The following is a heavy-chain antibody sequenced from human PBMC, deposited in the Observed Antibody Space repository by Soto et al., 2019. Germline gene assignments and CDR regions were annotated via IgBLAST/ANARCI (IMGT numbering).Heavy chain of an antibody. D-gene: IGHD1-26*01. CDR2: IRSKAYGGTT. CDR3: TRGEVWELTAAFDY. J-gene: IGHJ4*02. V-gene: IGHV3-49*03. Sequence: EVQLVESGGGLVQPGRSLRLSCTASGFTFGDYAMSWFRQAPGKGLEWVGFIRSKAYGGTTEYAASVKGRFTISRDDSKSIAYLQMDSLKTEDTAVYYCTRGEVWELTAAFDYWGQVTLVTVSS. CDR1: GFTFGDYA.